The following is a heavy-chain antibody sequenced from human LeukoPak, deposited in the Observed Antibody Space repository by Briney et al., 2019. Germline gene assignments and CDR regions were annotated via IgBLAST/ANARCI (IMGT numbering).Heavy chain of an antibody. Sequence: PGGSLRLSCSASGFTFSSYAMHWVRQAPVKGLEYVSGVTNNGGSTNYADSVKGRFTISRDNSKNTVYLQMSSLRAEDTAVYYCVKGWDYDILKGFDLWGQGTLVTVSS. CDR3: VKGWDYDILKGFDL. D-gene: IGHD3-9*01. CDR2: VTNNGGST. CDR1: GFTFSSYA. J-gene: IGHJ5*02. V-gene: IGHV3-64D*09.